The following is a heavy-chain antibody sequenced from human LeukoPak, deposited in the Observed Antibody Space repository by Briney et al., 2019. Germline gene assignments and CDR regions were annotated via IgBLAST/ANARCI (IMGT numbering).Heavy chain of an antibody. CDR3: AGETGITFGGVTDV. CDR2: IYYSGST. CDR1: GGSISSGDYY. J-gene: IGHJ6*02. Sequence: SQTLSLTCTVSGGSISSGDYYWSWIRQPPGKGLEWIGYIYYSGSTYYNPSLKSRVTISVDTSKNQFSLKLSSVTAADTAVYYCAGETGITFGGVTDVWGQGTTVTVSS. V-gene: IGHV4-30-4*01. D-gene: IGHD3-16*01.